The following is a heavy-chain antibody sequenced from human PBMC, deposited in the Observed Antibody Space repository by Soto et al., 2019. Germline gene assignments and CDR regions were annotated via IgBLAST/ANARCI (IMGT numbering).Heavy chain of an antibody. Sequence: PGGSLRLSCAASGFTFSRSWMSWVRQGPGKGLEWVAHIKYDGGETYYVDSVKGRFTISRDNSKNTLYLQMRSLTYDDTAVYFCARAPRIVTAAFGIRDFDYWGQGTQVTVSS. J-gene: IGHJ4*02. CDR3: ARAPRIVTAAFGIRDFDY. CDR2: IKYDGGET. CDR1: GFTFSRSW. D-gene: IGHD3-16*02. V-gene: IGHV3-7*05.